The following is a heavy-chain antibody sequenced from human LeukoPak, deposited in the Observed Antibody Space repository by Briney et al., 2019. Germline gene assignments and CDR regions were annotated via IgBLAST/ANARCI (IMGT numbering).Heavy chain of an antibody. D-gene: IGHD4-17*01. CDR1: GDSISDFY. CDR3: ARGVTVTSPIDY. J-gene: IGHJ4*02. CDR2: IYYSGST. V-gene: IGHV4-59*01. Sequence: KSSETLSLTCTVSGDSISDFYWSWIRQPAGKGLEWIGYIYYSGSTNYNPSLKSRVTISVDTSKNQFSLKLSSVTAADTAVYYCARGVTVTSPIDYWGQGTLVTVSS.